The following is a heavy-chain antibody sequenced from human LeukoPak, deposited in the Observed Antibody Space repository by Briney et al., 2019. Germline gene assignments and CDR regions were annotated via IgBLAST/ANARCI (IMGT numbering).Heavy chain of an antibody. V-gene: IGHV3-48*03. J-gene: IGHJ3*02. CDR2: ISSSGSTI. CDR3: ARDGPRGAFDI. Sequence: GGSLRLSCAASGFTFSSYEMNWVRQAPGKGLEWVSYISSSGSTIYYADSVKGRFTISRDNAKNSLYLQMNSLRAEDTAVYYCARDGPRGAFDIWGQGTMVTVSS. CDR1: GFTFSSYE.